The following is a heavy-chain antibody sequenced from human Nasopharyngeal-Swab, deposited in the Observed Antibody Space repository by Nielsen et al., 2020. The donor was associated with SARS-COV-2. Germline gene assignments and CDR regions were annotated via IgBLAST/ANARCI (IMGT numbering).Heavy chain of an antibody. CDR3: ARERARFLEWLLYGTFDY. V-gene: IGHV3-48*02. Sequence: GGSLRLSCAASGFTFSSYSMNWVRQAPGKGLEWVSYISSSSTIYYADSVKGRFTISRDNAKNSLYLQMNSLRDEDTAVYYCARERARFLEWLLYGTFDYWGQGTLVTVSS. D-gene: IGHD3-3*01. J-gene: IGHJ4*02. CDR2: ISSSSTI. CDR1: GFTFSSYS.